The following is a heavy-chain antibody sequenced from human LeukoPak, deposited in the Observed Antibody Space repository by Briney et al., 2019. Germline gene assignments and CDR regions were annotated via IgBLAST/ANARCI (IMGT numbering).Heavy chain of an antibody. CDR3: ARGGAARPDF. V-gene: IGHV3-11*04. CDR2: ISSSGRTI. D-gene: IGHD6-6*01. Sequence: GGSLRLSCEASGFIFSDYYMSWIRQAPGKGLEWVSYISSSGRTIYYADSVKGRFTVSRDNAKKSLYLQMSSLRDEDTAVYYCARGGAARPDFWGQGTLVTVSS. J-gene: IGHJ4*02. CDR1: GFIFSDYY.